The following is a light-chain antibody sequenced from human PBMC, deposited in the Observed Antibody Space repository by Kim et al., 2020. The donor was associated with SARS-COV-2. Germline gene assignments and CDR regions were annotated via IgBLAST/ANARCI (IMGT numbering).Light chain of an antibody. Sequence: DIQMTQSPSSLSASVGDRVTITCRASQDIRNDLDWYQQNPGRAPKRLIYGASSLQSGVPSRFSGSGSGTEFTLTISSLQPEDFATYFCLQHNTSPSTFGQGTRLEIK. CDR3: LQHNTSPST. CDR1: QDIRND. J-gene: IGKJ5*01. CDR2: GAS. V-gene: IGKV1-17*01.